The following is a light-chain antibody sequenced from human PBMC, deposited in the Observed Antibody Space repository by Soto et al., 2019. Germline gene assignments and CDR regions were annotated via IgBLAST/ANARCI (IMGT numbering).Light chain of an antibody. J-gene: IGLJ2*01. CDR2: RSD. CDR3: AARDDSLRGVV. CDR1: RSNIGGGY. Sequence: QSVLTQSPSASGTPGQTVTISCSGSRSNIGGGYVYWYYQLPGTAPKLLIYRSDQRPSGVPDRFSGSRSGTSASLAISGLRSEYEADYYCAARDDSLRGVVFGGGTKLTVL. V-gene: IGLV1-47*01.